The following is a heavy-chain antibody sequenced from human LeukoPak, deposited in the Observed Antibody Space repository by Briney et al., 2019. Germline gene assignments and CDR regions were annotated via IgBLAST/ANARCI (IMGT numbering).Heavy chain of an antibody. CDR3: AKTGSGYDMANWFDP. CDR2: ISGSGGST. D-gene: IGHD5-12*01. J-gene: IGHJ5*02. CDR1: GFTFSSYA. Sequence: GGSLRLSCAASGFTFSSYAMSWVRQAPGKGLEWVSAISGSGGSTYYADSVKGRFTISRDNSKNTLYLQMNSLRAEDTAVYYCAKTGSGYDMANWFDPWGQGTLVTVSS. V-gene: IGHV3-23*01.